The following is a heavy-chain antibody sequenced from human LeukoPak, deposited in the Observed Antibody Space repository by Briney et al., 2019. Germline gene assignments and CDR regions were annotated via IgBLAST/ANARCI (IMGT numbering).Heavy chain of an antibody. CDR2: IRGSGGGT. D-gene: IGHD6-19*01. V-gene: IGHV3-23*01. CDR3: AKTPENDDGSAWYYFDY. CDR1: GFTFSNYA. Sequence: QPGGSLRLSCAASGFTFSNYAMSWVRQAPGKGLEWVSAIRGSGGGTYYADSVKGRFTISRDNSKNTLYLQMHSLRAEDTAVYYCAKTPENDDGSAWYYFDYWGQGTLVTVSS. J-gene: IGHJ4*02.